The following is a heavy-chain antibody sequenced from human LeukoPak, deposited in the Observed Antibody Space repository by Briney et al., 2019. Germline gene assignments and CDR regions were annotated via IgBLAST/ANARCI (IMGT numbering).Heavy chain of an antibody. CDR1: GFTFSSYG. CDR2: IWYDGSNK. V-gene: IGHV3-33*01. Sequence: PGRSLRLSCAASGFTFSSYGMHWVRQAPGKGLEWVAVIWYDGSNKYYADSVKGRFTISRDNSKNTLYLQMNSLRADDTAVYYCARDYGVTYYYGSGSYYPDYWGQGTLVTVSS. D-gene: IGHD3-10*01. J-gene: IGHJ4*02. CDR3: ARDYGVTYYYGSGSYYPDY.